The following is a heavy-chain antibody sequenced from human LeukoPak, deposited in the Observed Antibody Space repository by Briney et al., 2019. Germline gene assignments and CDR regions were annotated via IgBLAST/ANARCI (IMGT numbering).Heavy chain of an antibody. CDR3: ASYSKRRYYYYYYMDV. V-gene: IGHV1-2*02. CDR2: INPNSGGT. Sequence: ASVKVSCKASGYTFTGYYMHWVRQAPGQGLEWMGWINPNSGGTNYAQKFQGRVTMTRDTSISTAYMELSRLRSDDTAVYYCASYSKRRYYYYYYMDVWGKGTTVTVSS. CDR1: GYTFTGYY. D-gene: IGHD4-11*01. J-gene: IGHJ6*03.